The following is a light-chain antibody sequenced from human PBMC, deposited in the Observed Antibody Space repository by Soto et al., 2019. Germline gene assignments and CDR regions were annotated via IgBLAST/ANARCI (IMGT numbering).Light chain of an antibody. Sequence: QYALTQPASVSGSPGQSITISCTGNSTDVGGHYYVSWYQQHPGKAPKLIIYDVTDRPSGVSHRFSGSKSGNTASLTISGLQAEDEADYYCTSYTSTNAYVAVGGGTKLTVL. CDR3: TSYTSTNAYVA. J-gene: IGLJ2*01. CDR2: DVT. CDR1: STDVGGHYY. V-gene: IGLV2-14*03.